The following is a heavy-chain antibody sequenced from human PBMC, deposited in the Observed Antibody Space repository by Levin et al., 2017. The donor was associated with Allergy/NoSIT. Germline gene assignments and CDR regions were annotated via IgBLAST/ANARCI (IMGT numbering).Heavy chain of an antibody. CDR3: ATGEGLVRGVIIGSGAFDN. CDR2: FDPEDGET. V-gene: IGHV1-24*01. D-gene: IGHD3-10*01. Sequence: ASVKVSCKVSGYTLTELSMHWVRQAPGKGLEWMGGFDPEDGETIYAQKFQGRVTMTEDTSTDTAYMELSSLRSEDTAVYYCATGEGLVRGVIIGSGAFDNWGQGTMVTVSS. J-gene: IGHJ3*02. CDR1: GYTLTELS.